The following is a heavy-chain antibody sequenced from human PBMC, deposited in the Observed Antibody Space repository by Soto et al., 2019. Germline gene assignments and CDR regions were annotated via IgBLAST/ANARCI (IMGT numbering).Heavy chain of an antibody. J-gene: IGHJ3*02. CDR1: GFTFRNYA. Sequence: GGSLRLSCTASGFTFRNYAMSWVRQAPGQGLEWVSSISGGGDSTYYAGSVKGRFTISRDNSKNTLYLQMNSLRAADTAIYYCAKKDGTDSRYDALEIWGQGKMITVS. CDR3: AKKDGTDSRYDALEI. V-gene: IGHV3-23*01. D-gene: IGHD3-22*01. CDR2: ISGGGDST.